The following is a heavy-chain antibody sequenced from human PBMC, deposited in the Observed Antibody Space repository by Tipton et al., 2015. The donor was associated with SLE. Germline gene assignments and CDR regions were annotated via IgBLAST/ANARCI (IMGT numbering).Heavy chain of an antibody. CDR2: IYYSGST. D-gene: IGHD6-19*01. Sequence: LRLSCTVSGGSISNYYWSWIRQPPGKGLEWIGYIYYSGSTYYNPSLKSRVTISVDTSKNQFFLRLRSVTAADTAVYYCARSGYSSGWYRGRFDIWGQGTMVTVSS. CDR1: GGSISNYY. CDR3: ARSGYSSGWYRGRFDI. V-gene: IGHV4-59*06. J-gene: IGHJ3*02.